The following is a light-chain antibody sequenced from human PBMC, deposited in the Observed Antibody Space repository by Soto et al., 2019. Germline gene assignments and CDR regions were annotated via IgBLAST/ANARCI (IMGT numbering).Light chain of an antibody. Sequence: ALTQPASVSGSPGQSITISCTGTTIDVGSYSLVSWYQHHPGKAPQLMIYEASKRPSGVSNRFSGSKSGNTASLSISGLQAEDEADYYCYSYGGSYYVFGTGTKVTVL. V-gene: IGLV2-23*01. CDR2: EAS. J-gene: IGLJ1*01. CDR1: TIDVGSYSL. CDR3: YSYGGSYYV.